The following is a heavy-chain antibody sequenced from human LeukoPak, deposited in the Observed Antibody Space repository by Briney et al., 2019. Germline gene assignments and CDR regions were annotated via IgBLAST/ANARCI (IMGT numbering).Heavy chain of an antibody. J-gene: IGHJ4*02. D-gene: IGHD3-10*01. CDR2: IIPIFGTA. CDR1: GGTFSSYA. Sequence: ASVKVSCKASGGTFSSYAISWVRQAPGQGLEWMGGIIPIFGTANYAQKFQGRVTITADESTSTAYMELSSLRSEDTAVYYCARSRYGSGSYYKSPFDYWGQGTLVTVSS. CDR3: ARSRYGSGSYYKSPFDY. V-gene: IGHV1-69*13.